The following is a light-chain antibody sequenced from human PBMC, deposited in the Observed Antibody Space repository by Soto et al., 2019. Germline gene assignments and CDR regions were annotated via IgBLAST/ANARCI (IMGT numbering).Light chain of an antibody. V-gene: IGLV2-14*01. CDR3: SSYTSSSRGV. Sequence: QSALTPPASVSGSPGQSITISCTGTSSDVGGYNYVSWYQQHPGKAPKLMIYEVSNRPSGVSNRFSGSKSGNTASLTISGLQAEDEADYYCSSYTSSSRGVFGTGTKVTVL. CDR2: EVS. CDR1: SSDVGGYNY. J-gene: IGLJ1*01.